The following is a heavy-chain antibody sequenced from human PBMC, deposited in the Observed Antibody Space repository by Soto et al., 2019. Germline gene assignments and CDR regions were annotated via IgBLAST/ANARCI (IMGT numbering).Heavy chain of an antibody. J-gene: IGHJ3*02. Sequence: GGSLRLSCAASGFTVSSNYMSWVRQAPGKGLEWVSVIYSGGSTYYADSVKGRFTISRHNSKNTLYLQMNSLRAEDTAVYYCARGEEDYYVSGSYAFDIWGQGTMVTVSS. CDR1: GFTVSSNY. V-gene: IGHV3-53*04. D-gene: IGHD3-10*01. CDR2: IYSGGST. CDR3: ARGEEDYYVSGSYAFDI.